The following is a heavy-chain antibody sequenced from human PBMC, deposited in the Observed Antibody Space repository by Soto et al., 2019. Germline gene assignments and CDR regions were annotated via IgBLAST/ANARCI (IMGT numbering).Heavy chain of an antibody. J-gene: IGHJ6*03. CDR2: INSDGSST. V-gene: IGHV3-74*01. CDR1: GFTFSSYW. Sequence: GGSLRLSCAASGFTFSSYWMHWVRQAPGKGLVWVSRINSDGSSTSYADSVKGRFTISRDNAKNTLYLQMNSLRAEDTAVYYCASLHRIMITFDYMDVWGKGTTVTVSS. CDR3: ASLHRIMITFDYMDV. D-gene: IGHD3-16*01.